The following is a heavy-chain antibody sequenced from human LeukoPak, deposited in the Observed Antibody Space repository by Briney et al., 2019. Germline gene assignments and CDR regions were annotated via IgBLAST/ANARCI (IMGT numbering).Heavy chain of an antibody. CDR1: GFSFSSYW. Sequence: PGGSLRLSCAASGFSFSSYWMHWVRQAPGKGLVWVARIQYDGSTTNYADSVKGRFTISRDNAKKTLYVQMNSLRAEDTAVYYCARALVAGVTLNALDIWGQGRMVTVSS. CDR2: IQYDGSTT. V-gene: IGHV3-74*01. D-gene: IGHD2-15*01. CDR3: ARALVAGVTLNALDI. J-gene: IGHJ3*02.